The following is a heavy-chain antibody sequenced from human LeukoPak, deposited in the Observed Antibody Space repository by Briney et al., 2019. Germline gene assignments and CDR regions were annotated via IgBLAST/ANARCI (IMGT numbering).Heavy chain of an antibody. CDR3: AREGAVAGFFDY. Sequence: GASVKVSCKASGGTFSSYAISWVRQAPGQGLEWMGGIIPIFGTPNYAQKFQGRVTITADESTSTAYMELSSLRSEDTAVYYCAREGAVAGFFDYWGQGTLVTVSS. V-gene: IGHV1-69*13. J-gene: IGHJ4*02. CDR1: GGTFSSYA. CDR2: IIPIFGTP. D-gene: IGHD6-19*01.